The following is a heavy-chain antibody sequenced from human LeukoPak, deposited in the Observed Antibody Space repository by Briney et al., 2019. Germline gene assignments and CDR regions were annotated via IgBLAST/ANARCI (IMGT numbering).Heavy chain of an antibody. D-gene: IGHD3-3*01. CDR3: ARSPHFGVVITYFDY. J-gene: IGHJ4*02. CDR2: INHSGST. CDR1: GGSFSGYY. Sequence: PSETLSLTCAVYGGSFSGYYWSWIRQPPGKGLEWIGEINHSGSTNYNPSLKSRVTISVDTSKNQFSPKLSSVTAADTAVYYCARSPHFGVVITYFDYWGEGTLVTVSS. V-gene: IGHV4-34*01.